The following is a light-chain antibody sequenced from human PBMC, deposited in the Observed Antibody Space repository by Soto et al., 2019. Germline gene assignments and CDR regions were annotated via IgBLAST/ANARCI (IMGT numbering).Light chain of an antibody. V-gene: IGLV2-8*01. J-gene: IGLJ2*01. Sequence: QSALTQPPSASGSPGQSVTISCTGTSSDVGAYNYVSWYQQHPGKAPKLMIYEVTKRPSGVPDRFSGSKSGNTASLTVSGLQAEDEADYYCQSYDSSLSGVVFGGGTKVIVL. CDR3: QSYDSSLSGVV. CDR1: SSDVGAYNY. CDR2: EVT.